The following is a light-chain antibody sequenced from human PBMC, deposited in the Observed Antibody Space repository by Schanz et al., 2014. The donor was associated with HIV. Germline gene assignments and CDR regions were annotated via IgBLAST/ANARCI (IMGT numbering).Light chain of an antibody. CDR2: NTH. Sequence: QSVLTQPPSASGTPGQRVTISCSGSTSNVGSRSVDWYQQFPGAAPKLLIYNTHLRPSGVTDRFSGSKSGTSASLTISGLQSEDEADYYCGSCSTTNTCTFGGGTKLTVL. V-gene: IGLV1-44*01. CDR3: GSCSTTNTCT. CDR1: TSNVGSRS. J-gene: IGLJ3*02.